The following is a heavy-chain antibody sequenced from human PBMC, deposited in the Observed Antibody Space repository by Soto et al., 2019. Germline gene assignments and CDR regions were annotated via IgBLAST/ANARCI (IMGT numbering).Heavy chain of an antibody. J-gene: IGHJ3*02. V-gene: IGHV5-51*01. CDR2: IYPGDSDT. D-gene: IGHD5-18*01. CDR1: GYSFTSYW. CDR3: ARLAGYSYGHDAFDI. Sequence: GESLKISCQGSGYSFTSYWIGWVRQMPGKGLEWMGIIYPGDSDTRYSPSFQGQVTISADKSISTAYLQWSSLKASDTAMYYCARLAGYSYGHDAFDIWGQGTMVTVSS.